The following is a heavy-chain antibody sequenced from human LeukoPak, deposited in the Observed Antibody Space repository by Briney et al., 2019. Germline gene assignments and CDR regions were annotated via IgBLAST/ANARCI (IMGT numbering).Heavy chain of an antibody. CDR1: GYTFTSYG. CDR2: SSAYNGNT. J-gene: IGHJ4*02. CDR3: ARSPFLEWLLSFFDY. V-gene: IGHV1-18*01. D-gene: IGHD3-3*01. Sequence: ASVKVSCKASGYTFTSYGISWVRQAPGQGLEWMGWSSAYNGNTNYAQKLQGRVTMTTDTSTSTAYMELRSLRSDDTAVYYCARSPFLEWLLSFFDYWGQGTLVTVSS.